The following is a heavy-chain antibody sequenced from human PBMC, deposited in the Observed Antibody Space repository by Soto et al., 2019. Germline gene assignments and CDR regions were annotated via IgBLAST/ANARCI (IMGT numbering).Heavy chain of an antibody. CDR1: GGSISSYY. CDR3: ARGYYDSSGYFDY. V-gene: IGHV4-59*01. D-gene: IGHD3-22*01. CDR2: IYYSGST. Sequence: SETLSLTCTVSGGSISSYYWSWIRQPPGNGLEWIGYIYYSGSTNYNPSLKSRVTISVDTSKNQFSLKLSSVTAADTAVYYCARGYYDSSGYFDYWGQGTLVTVSS. J-gene: IGHJ4*02.